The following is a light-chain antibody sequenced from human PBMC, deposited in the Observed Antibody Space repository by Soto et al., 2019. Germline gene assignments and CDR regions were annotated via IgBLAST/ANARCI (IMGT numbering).Light chain of an antibody. CDR1: QSVSSSY. Sequence: DIVLTQSPGTLSLSPGERATLSCRASQSVSSSYLAWYQQKPGQAPRLLIYGASSRATGIPDRFGGSGSGTDFTLTISTLEPEDFAVYYCQQYDNSPLTFGPGTKVDIK. J-gene: IGKJ3*01. CDR3: QQYDNSPLT. V-gene: IGKV3-20*01. CDR2: GAS.